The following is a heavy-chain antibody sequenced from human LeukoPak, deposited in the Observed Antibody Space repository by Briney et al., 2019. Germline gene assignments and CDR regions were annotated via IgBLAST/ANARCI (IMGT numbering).Heavy chain of an antibody. Sequence: SETLSLTCTVSAGSISSSSYYWGWIRQPPGKGLEWIASIYNSGTTYYNPSLKSRVTMSVDTTKNQFSLNLSSVTAADTAVYYCARDPRGGGYFDYWGQGTLVTVSS. CDR3: ARDPRGGGYFDY. CDR2: IYNSGTT. V-gene: IGHV4-39*07. J-gene: IGHJ4*02. CDR1: AGSISSSSYY. D-gene: IGHD3-16*01.